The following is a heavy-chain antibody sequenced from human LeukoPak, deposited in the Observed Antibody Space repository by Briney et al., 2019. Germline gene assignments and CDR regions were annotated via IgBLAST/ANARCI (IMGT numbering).Heavy chain of an antibody. CDR1: GVSMGSGGYS. Sequence: SETLSLTCAVSGVSMGSGGYSWSWVRQAPGKGLEWIGYIYHSGSSYYNPSLKSRVTIPMDRSKNQFSLRLTSLTAADTAVYYCVSAYCGGDCYHSLLTNWGQGILVTVSS. J-gene: IGHJ4*02. CDR3: VSAYCGGDCYHSLLTN. CDR2: IYHSGSS. V-gene: IGHV4-30-2*01. D-gene: IGHD2-21*02.